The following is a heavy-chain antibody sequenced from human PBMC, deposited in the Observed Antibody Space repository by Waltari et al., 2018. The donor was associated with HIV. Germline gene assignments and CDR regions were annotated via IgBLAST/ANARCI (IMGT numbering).Heavy chain of an antibody. V-gene: IGHV3-30*04. CDR1: GFTFSSEA. CDR2: ISYDGTNK. CDR3: ARDGAPPNY. J-gene: IGHJ4*02. Sequence: QVQLLEPGGGVVQPGRSLRLPCAASGFTFSSEAMHWVRQAPGKGLEWVAAISYDGTNKYYAESVKGRFTISRDNSKNTLYVEMSSLSPEDTAVYFCARDGAPPNYWGQGTLVTVSS. D-gene: IGHD2-8*01.